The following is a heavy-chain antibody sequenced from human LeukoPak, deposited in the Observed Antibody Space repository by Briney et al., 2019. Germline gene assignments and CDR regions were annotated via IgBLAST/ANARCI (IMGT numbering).Heavy chain of an antibody. Sequence: SETLSLTCTVSGGSISSGSYYWSWIRQTAGKGLEWIGRIYTSGTTNYNPSLKSRLTISIDTSKNQFSLKLNSVTAADTALYYCAREKIGTGTVLGKDYYYMDVWGKGTTVTVSS. CDR1: GGSISSGSYY. J-gene: IGHJ6*03. CDR3: AREKIGTGTVLGKDYYYMDV. D-gene: IGHD3-16*01. CDR2: IYTSGTT. V-gene: IGHV4-61*02.